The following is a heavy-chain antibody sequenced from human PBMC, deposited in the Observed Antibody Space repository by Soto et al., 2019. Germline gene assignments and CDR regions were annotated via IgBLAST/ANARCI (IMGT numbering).Heavy chain of an antibody. J-gene: IGHJ4*02. CDR3: ASCPQNCITSSPCCLFFDY. CDR1: GYTFTSYG. D-gene: IGHD3-10*01. V-gene: IGHV1-18*01. CDR2: ISAYNGNT. Sequence: GASVKVSCKASGYTFTSYGISWVRQAPGQGLEWMGWISAYNGNTNYAQKLQGRVTMTTDTSTSTAYMGLSSLRSEDTAVYYCASCPQNCITSSPCCLFFDYWGQGTLVTVSS.